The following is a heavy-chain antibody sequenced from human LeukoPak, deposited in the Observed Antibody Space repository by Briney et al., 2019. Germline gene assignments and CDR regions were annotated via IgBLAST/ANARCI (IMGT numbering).Heavy chain of an antibody. V-gene: IGHV3-7*01. CDR3: ARSWVWFGELLGY. J-gene: IGHJ4*02. CDR2: IKQDGSEK. CDR1: GFTFSDYA. D-gene: IGHD3-10*01. Sequence: GGSLRLSCVASGFTFSDYAMSWVRQAPGKGLEWVANIKQDGSEKYYVDSVKGRFTISRDNAKNSLYLQMNSLRAEDTAVYYCARSWVWFGELLGYWGQGTLVTVSS.